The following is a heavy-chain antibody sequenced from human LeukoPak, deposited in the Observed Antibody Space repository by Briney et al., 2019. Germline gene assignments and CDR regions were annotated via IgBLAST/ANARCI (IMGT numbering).Heavy chain of an antibody. CDR3: ARLSKGRYFDYIFDY. D-gene: IGHD3-9*01. Sequence: PSETLSLTCTVSGDSVSSTDSNWGWIRQPPGKGLEWIGNVYYSGTTSYNPSLKSRLTVSVDTSRNQFSLKMTSVTATDTAVYYCARLSKGRYFDYIFDYWGQGILVTVSS. J-gene: IGHJ4*02. CDR1: GDSVSSTDSN. CDR2: VYYSGTT. V-gene: IGHV4-39*01.